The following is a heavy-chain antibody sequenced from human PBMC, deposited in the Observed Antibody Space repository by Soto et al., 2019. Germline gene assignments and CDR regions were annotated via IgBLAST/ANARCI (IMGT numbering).Heavy chain of an antibody. D-gene: IGHD3-3*01. CDR2: ISSSSSYI. CDR3: AREGEYYDFSFDP. J-gene: IGHJ5*02. Sequence: EVQLVESGGGLVKPGGSLRLSCAASRFTFSSYSMNWVRQAPGKGLEWVSSISSSSSYIYYADSVKGRFTISRDNAKNSLYLQMNSLRAEVTAVYYCAREGEYYDFSFDPWGQGTLVTVSS. V-gene: IGHV3-21*01. CDR1: RFTFSSYS.